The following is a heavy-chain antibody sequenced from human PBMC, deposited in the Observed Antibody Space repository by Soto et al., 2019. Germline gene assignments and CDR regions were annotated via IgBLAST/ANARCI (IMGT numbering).Heavy chain of an antibody. CDR3: ARVLRFLEYYYYGMDV. V-gene: IGHV1-46*01. CDR2: INPSGGST. CDR1: GYTFTSYY. J-gene: IGHJ6*02. Sequence: GASVKVSCKASGYTFTSYYMHWVRQAPGQGLEWMGIINPSGGSTSYAQKFQGRVTMTRDTSTSTVYVELSSLRSEETAVYYCARVLRFLEYYYYGMDVWGQGTTVTVSS. D-gene: IGHD3-3*01.